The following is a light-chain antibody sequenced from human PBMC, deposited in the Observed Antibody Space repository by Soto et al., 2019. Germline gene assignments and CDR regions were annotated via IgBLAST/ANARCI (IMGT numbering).Light chain of an antibody. CDR3: AAWDASLSCWV. CDR1: NSNIGSNY. J-gene: IGLJ3*02. CDR2: NNH. V-gene: IGLV1-47*02. Sequence: QSVLTQPPSASGTPGQRVTISCSGGNSNIGSNYVYWYRQLPGTAPQLLIYNNHQRPSGVPDRFSASKSGSSASLDVSGLRYEDGADYFCAAWDASLSCWVFGGGTKVTVL.